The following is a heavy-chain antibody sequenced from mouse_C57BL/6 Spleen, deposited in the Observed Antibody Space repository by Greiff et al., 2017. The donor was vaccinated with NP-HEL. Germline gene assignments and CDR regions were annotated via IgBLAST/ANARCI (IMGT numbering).Heavy chain of an antibody. CDR2: IDPETGGT. CDR3: SHDEAMDY. Sequence: VQLQQSGAELVRPGASVTLSCKASGYTFTDYEMHWVKQTPVHGLEWIGAIDPETGGTAYNQKFKGKAILTADKSSSTAYMELRSLTSEDSAVYYCSHDEAMDYWGQGTSVTVSS. D-gene: IGHD2-12*01. J-gene: IGHJ4*01. V-gene: IGHV1-15*01. CDR1: GYTFTDYE.